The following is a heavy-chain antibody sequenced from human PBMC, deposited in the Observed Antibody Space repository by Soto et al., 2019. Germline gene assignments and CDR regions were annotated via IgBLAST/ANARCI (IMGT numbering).Heavy chain of an antibody. CDR3: AIEYSSSPPYYPTGY. CDR1: GGTFSSYS. Sequence: SVKVSCKASGGTFSSYSISWVRQAPGQGLEWMGGIIPIFGTANYAQKFQGRVTITADESTSTAYMELSSLRSEDTAVYYCAIEYSSSPPYYPTGYWGQGTLVTVSS. V-gene: IGHV1-69*13. D-gene: IGHD6-6*01. J-gene: IGHJ4*02. CDR2: IIPIFGTA.